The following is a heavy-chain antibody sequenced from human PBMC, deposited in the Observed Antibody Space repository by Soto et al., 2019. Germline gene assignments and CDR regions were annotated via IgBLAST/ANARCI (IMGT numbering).Heavy chain of an antibody. CDR1: GGSISSYY. CDR3: ARLDSSGYSNWFDP. CDR2: IYYSGST. D-gene: IGHD3-22*01. Sequence: PSETLSLTCTVSGGSISSYYWSWIRQPPGKGLEWIGYIYYSGSTNYNPSLKSRVTISVDTSKNQFSLKLSSVTAADTAVYYCARLDSSGYSNWFDPWGQGTLVTVSS. J-gene: IGHJ5*02. V-gene: IGHV4-59*08.